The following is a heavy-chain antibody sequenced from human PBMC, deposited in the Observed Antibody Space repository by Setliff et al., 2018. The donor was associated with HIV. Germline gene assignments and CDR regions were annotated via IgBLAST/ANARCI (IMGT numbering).Heavy chain of an antibody. CDR1: DNSVSTFY. CDR2: IHHTGST. J-gene: IGHJ4*01. CDR3: APGEGVASTYYHD. Sequence: SETLSLTCTVSDNSVSTFYWNWIRQPPGKGLEWIGFIHHTGSTVSNPSLKSRVTILMDLSRNQLSLHLASVTTADTAVYFCAPGEGVASTYYHDWGQGTQFTVSS. V-gene: IGHV4-59*02. D-gene: IGHD3-3*01.